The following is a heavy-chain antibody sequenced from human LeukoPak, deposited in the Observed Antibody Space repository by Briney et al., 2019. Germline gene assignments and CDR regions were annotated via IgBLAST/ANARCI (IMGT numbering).Heavy chain of an antibody. J-gene: IGHJ4*02. CDR3: ARIGYSSSSLDY. CDR1: GFTFSNYW. CDR2: IKQDGGQT. D-gene: IGHD6-6*01. V-gene: IGHV3-7*01. Sequence: GGSLRLSCAASGFTFSNYWMSWVRQPPGKGLEWVANIKQDGGQTYYADSMKGRFTISRDNAKNSLYLQMNSLRAEDTAEYYCARIGYSSSSLDYWGQGTLVTVSS.